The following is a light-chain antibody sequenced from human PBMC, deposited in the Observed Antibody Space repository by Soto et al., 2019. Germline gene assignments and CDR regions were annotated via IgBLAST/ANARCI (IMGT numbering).Light chain of an antibody. Sequence: QSALTQPRSVSGSPGQSVTISCTGTSSDVGGYNYVSWYQQHPGKAPKLMIYDVSKRPSGVPDRFSGSKSGNTASLTISGLQAEDEADYYCSSYSTTGTLVLGTGTKLTVL. CDR3: SSYSTTGTLV. CDR1: SSDVGGYNY. J-gene: IGLJ1*01. CDR2: DVS. V-gene: IGLV2-11*01.